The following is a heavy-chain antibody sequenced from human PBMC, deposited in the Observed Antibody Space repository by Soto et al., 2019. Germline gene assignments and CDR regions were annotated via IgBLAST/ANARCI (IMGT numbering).Heavy chain of an antibody. CDR1: GGSISSYY. CDR2: IYYSGST. J-gene: IGHJ5*02. CDR3: ARAKAPLYSSSWYWFDP. V-gene: IGHV4-59*08. D-gene: IGHD6-13*01. Sequence: QVQLQESGPGLVKPSETLSLTCTVSGGSISSYYWSWIRQPPGKGLEWIGYIYYSGSTNYNPSLKTRVTISVDTSRNPFSLKLSSVTAADTAVYYCARAKAPLYSSSWYWFDPWGQGPLVPVSS.